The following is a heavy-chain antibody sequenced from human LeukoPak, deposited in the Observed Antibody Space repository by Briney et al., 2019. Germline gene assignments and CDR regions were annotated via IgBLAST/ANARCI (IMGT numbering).Heavy chain of an antibody. J-gene: IGHJ4*02. V-gene: IGHV3-21*01. D-gene: IGHD4/OR15-4a*01. CDR3: TRTNYPD. CDR2: ISGSGSYI. Sequence: GGSLRLSCAASGFTFSSHFMNWVCQAPGKGLEWVSSISGSGSYIYYAESLKGRFTISRDNAKKSLYLQMNSLKAEDTAIYYCTRTNYPDWGQGTLVTVSS. CDR1: GFTFSSHF.